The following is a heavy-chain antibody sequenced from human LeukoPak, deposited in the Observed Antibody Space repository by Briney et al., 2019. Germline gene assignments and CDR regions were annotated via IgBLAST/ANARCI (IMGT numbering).Heavy chain of an antibody. J-gene: IGHJ4*02. V-gene: IGHV4-59*08. CDR1: GGSISSYY. CDR2: IYYSGST. CDR3: ARQNSVAGTLDY. D-gene: IGHD6-19*01. Sequence: SETLSLTCTVSGGSISSYYWSWIRQPPGKGLEWVGYIYYSGSTNYNPSLRSRVTISVDTSKNQFSLKLSSVTAADTAVYYCARQNSVAGTLDYWGQGTLVTVSS.